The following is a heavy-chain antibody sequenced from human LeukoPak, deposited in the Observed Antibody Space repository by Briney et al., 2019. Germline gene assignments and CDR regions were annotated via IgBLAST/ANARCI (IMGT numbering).Heavy chain of an antibody. D-gene: IGHD2-21*02. CDR3: ARMHCTGGCDCSIRMCASQI. CDR2: ISTTSRYI. V-gene: IGHV3-21*01. Sequence: GGSLRLSCAASGSTFSTYDMNWVRQAPGKGLEWVSSISTTSRYIYYADSVRGRFTISRDNARNSLYLQMNSLRAEDTALYYCARMHCTGGCDCSIRMCASQIWGQGTMVTVSS. J-gene: IGHJ3*02. CDR1: GSTFSTYD.